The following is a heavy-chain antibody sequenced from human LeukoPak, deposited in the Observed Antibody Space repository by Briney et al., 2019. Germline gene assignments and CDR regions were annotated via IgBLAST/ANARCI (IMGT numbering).Heavy chain of an antibody. CDR1: GGSFTTHY. Sequence: SETLSLTCTVSGGSFTTHYWSWIRQPPGKGLEWIGYISYIGSTNYNPSLKSRVTISIDTSKNEVSLMLTSVTAADTAVYYCGSDSISINAFDAWGQGTMVTVSS. D-gene: IGHD3-10*01. J-gene: IGHJ3*01. CDR3: GSDSISINAFDA. CDR2: ISYIGST. V-gene: IGHV4-59*11.